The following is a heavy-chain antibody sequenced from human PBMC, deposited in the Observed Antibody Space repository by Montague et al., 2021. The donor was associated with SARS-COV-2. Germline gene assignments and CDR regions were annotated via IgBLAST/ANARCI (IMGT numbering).Heavy chain of an antibody. J-gene: IGHJ6*02. CDR3: ARAIGSMYSSGWYYYYGMDV. V-gene: IGHV4-59*01. CDR1: GGSISSDY. CDR2: IYYNSST. Sequence: SETLSLTCTVSGGSISSDYWRSIRQPPRKRRERFVDIYYNSSTNYNPSLKSRVTISLDTSKNQFSLKLSSVTAADTAVYYCARAIGSMYSSGWYYYYGMDVWGQGTTVTVSS. D-gene: IGHD6-19*01.